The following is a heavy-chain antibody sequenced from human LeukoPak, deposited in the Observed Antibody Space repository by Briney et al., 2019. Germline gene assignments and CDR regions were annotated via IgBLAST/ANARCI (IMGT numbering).Heavy chain of an antibody. CDR2: MFHSGDT. Sequence: TSETLSLTCAVSGYSISSGSYWGWIRQPSGKGLEWIGNMFHSGDTYHNPSLKSRVTISADTSKNQFSLKLTSVTAADTAVYYCAKVGAYGDYARHDYWGQGTLVTVSS. CDR1: GYSISSGSY. J-gene: IGHJ4*02. D-gene: IGHD4-17*01. V-gene: IGHV4-38-2*01. CDR3: AKVGAYGDYARHDY.